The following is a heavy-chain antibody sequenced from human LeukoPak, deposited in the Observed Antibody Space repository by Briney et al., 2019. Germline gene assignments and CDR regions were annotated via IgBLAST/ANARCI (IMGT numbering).Heavy chain of an antibody. CDR3: ARASSSTSCYACPYYYYYMDV. D-gene: IGHD2-2*01. J-gene: IGHJ6*03. V-gene: IGHV4-59*01. Sequence: SETLSLTCTVSGGPISSYYWSWIRQPPGKGLEWIGYIYYSGSTNYNPSLKSRVTISVDTSKNQFSLKLSSVTAADTAVYYCARASSSTSCYACPYYYYYMDVWGKGTTVTVSS. CDR2: IYYSGST. CDR1: GGPISSYY.